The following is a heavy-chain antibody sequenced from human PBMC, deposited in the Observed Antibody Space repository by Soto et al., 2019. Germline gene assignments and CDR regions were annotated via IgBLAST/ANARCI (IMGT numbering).Heavy chain of an antibody. V-gene: IGHV4-31*03. CDR3: ARDRLMATAGPARHYFGSDV. Sequence: SETLSLTCTVSGGSIRSGGYYWSWVRQSPRRGLEWIGNIYYSGSTYYNPSLKSRLTISVDTSKNQFSLNLSSVTAADTAVYYCARDRLMATAGPARHYFGSDVWGKGTTVTDSS. D-gene: IGHD5-18*01. CDR1: GGSIRSGGYY. CDR2: IYYSGST. J-gene: IGHJ6*04.